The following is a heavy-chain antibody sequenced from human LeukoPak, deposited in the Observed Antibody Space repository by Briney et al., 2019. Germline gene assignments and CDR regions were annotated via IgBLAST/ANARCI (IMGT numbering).Heavy chain of an antibody. Sequence: ASVKVSCKASGYTFTTYTISWVRQAPGQGLEWMGWISTHNGNTNYGQKFQGRLTMTTDTSTSTAYMELRSLRSDDTAVYFCAREEGPPIRAANVWGLGTMVTVSS. J-gene: IGHJ3*01. V-gene: IGHV1-18*01. CDR1: GYTFTTYT. D-gene: IGHD6-13*01. CDR2: ISTHNGNT. CDR3: AREEGPPIRAANV.